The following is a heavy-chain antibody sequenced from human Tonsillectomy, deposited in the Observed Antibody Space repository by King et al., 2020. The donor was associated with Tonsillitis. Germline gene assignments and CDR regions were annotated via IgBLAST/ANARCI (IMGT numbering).Heavy chain of an antibody. J-gene: IGHJ4*02. CDR2: IYLYDGK. Sequence: ITLKESGPTLVKPTQTLTLTCTFSGFSLSSSRVGVGWLRHPPGKDLEWLALIYLYDGKGYRPSLKSRLTISKDTSKNQFVLTMTNMDPVDTATYYCAHRRLYAPGWDFFDFWGQGALVTVSS. CDR3: AHRRLYAPGWDFFDF. D-gene: IGHD2-2*01. V-gene: IGHV2-5*01. CDR1: GFSLSSSRVG.